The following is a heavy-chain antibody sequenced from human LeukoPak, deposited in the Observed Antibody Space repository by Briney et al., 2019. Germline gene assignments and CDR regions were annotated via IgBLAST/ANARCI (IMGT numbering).Heavy chain of an antibody. CDR3: ARGGGYSYGHATFDY. J-gene: IGHJ4*02. Sequence: GGSLRLSCAASGFTVSSNYMSWVRQAPGKGLEWVSVIYSGGGTYYADSVKGRFTISRDNSKNTLYLQMNSLRAEDTAVYYCARGGGYSYGHATFDYWGQGTLVTVSS. V-gene: IGHV3-66*02. CDR2: IYSGGGT. D-gene: IGHD5-18*01. CDR1: GFTVSSNY.